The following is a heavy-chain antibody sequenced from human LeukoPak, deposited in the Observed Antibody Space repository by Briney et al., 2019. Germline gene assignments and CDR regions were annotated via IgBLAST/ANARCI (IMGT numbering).Heavy chain of an antibody. CDR1: GGSISSGGYY. Sequence: ASETLSLTCTVSGGSISSGGYYWSWIRQHPGKGLEWIGYIYYSGSTYYNPSLKSRVTISVDTSKNQFSLKLSSVTAADTAVYYCARGDPLGSSWSTARWFDPWGQGTLVTVSS. D-gene: IGHD6-13*01. CDR2: IYYSGST. V-gene: IGHV4-31*03. CDR3: ARGDPLGSSWSTARWFDP. J-gene: IGHJ5*02.